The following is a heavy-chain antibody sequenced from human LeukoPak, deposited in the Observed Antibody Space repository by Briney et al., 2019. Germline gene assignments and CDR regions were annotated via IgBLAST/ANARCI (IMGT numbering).Heavy chain of an antibody. CDR3: ARAVQVTTGGLFDY. D-gene: IGHD4-17*01. V-gene: IGHV1-46*01. CDR1: GYTFTSYY. CDR2: INPSGSST. Sequence: ASVKVSCKASGYTFTSYYMHWVRQAPGQGLEWMGLINPSGSSTSYAQKFQGRLSLTRDMSTSTDYMELSSLRSEDTAVYYCARAVQVTTGGLFDYWGQGTLVTVSS. J-gene: IGHJ4*02.